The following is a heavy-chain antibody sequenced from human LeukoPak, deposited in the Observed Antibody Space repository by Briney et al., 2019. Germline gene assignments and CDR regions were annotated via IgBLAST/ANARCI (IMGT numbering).Heavy chain of an antibody. J-gene: IGHJ4*02. V-gene: IGHV3-21*01. CDR2: ISSSSSYI. D-gene: IGHD3-22*01. CDR1: GFTFSSYS. Sequence: GGSLRLSCAASGFTFSSYSMNWVRQAPGKGLEWVSSISSSSSYIYYADSVKGRFTISRDIAKNSLYLQMNSLRAEDTAVYYCARAPAYYYDSSGLNWGQGTLVTVSS. CDR3: ARAPAYYYDSSGLN.